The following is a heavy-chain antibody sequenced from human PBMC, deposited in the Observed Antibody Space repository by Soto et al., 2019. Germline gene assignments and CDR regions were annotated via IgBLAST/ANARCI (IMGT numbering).Heavy chain of an antibody. V-gene: IGHV4-59*01. CDR1: GGALSSYY. CDR2: VDYSGIT. CDR3: AKAYYASACPTCPTFDS. Sequence: SETLSLTCTISGGALSSYYWSWIRQPPGEGLEWIGNVDYSGITFYKASLKSRVTISVDTSKKQFSLRLTSVTAADSAVYYCAKAYYASACPTCPTFDSWGQGILVTV. J-gene: IGHJ4*02. D-gene: IGHD3-16*01.